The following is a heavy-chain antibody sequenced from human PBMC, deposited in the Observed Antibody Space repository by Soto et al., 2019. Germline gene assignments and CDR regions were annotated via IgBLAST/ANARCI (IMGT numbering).Heavy chain of an antibody. CDR3: ARDGRSGWTSYHCDY. CDR1: GFVLSDYG. D-gene: IGHD6-19*01. J-gene: IGHJ4*02. Sequence: QVQLVQSGGGVVQPGRSLRLSCAASGFVLSDYGMHWVRQAPGKGLEWVAVTWFDGSNEYYADSVKGRFTISRDNSKNRLCLQMNSLRVEDTAVYYCARDGRSGWTSYHCDYWAQGTRVTVSS. V-gene: IGHV3-33*01. CDR2: TWFDGSNE.